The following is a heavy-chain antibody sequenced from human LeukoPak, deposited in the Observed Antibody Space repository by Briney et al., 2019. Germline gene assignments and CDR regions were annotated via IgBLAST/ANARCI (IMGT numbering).Heavy chain of an antibody. D-gene: IGHD3-22*01. V-gene: IGHV4-31*03. Sequence: SETLSLTCTVSGGSISSGGYYWSWIRQHPGKGLEWIGYIYYSGSTYYNPSLKSRVTISVDTSKNQFSLKLSPVTAADTAVYYCARDRSDSSGYYTDYWGQGTLVTVSS. J-gene: IGHJ4*02. CDR3: ARDRSDSSGYYTDY. CDR2: IYYSGST. CDR1: GGSISSGGYY.